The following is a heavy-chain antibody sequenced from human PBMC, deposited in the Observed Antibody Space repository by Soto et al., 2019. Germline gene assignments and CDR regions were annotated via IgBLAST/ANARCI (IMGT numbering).Heavy chain of an antibody. Sequence: EVQLVESGGGLVKPGGSLRLSCAASGFTFSSYSMNWVRQAPGKGLEWVSSISSSSSYIYYADSVKGRFTISRDNAKNSLYLQMNSLRAKDTAVYYCARGLGDSSGYVDYWGQGTLVTVSS. CDR2: ISSSSSYI. D-gene: IGHD3-22*01. J-gene: IGHJ4*02. CDR3: ARGLGDSSGYVDY. CDR1: GFTFSSYS. V-gene: IGHV3-21*01.